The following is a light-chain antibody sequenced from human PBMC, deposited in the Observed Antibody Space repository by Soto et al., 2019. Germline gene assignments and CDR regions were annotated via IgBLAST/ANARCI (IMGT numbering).Light chain of an antibody. CDR2: KVS. CDR1: QTLLHIDGSTY. CDR3: MQGTHWPPYT. V-gene: IGKV2-30*02. Sequence: DVVMTQSPLSLPVTLGQSASISCRSSQTLLHIDGSTYLSWFQQRPGQSPRRLIYKVSNRDSGVPDRFSGSGSDPDFTLKISRVEAEDVGVYYCMQGTHWPPYTFGQGTKLEI. J-gene: IGKJ2*01.